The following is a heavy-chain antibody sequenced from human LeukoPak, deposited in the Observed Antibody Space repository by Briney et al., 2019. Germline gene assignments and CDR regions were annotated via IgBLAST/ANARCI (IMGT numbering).Heavy chain of an antibody. D-gene: IGHD4-17*01. CDR3: ARENDYALDY. CDR1: GFTFSSYG. CDR2: ISYDGSNK. J-gene: IGHJ4*02. V-gene: IGHV3-30*03. Sequence: GGSLRLSCAASGFTFSSYGMHWVRQAPGKGLEWVAVISYDGSNKYYADSVKGRFTISRDNSKNTMYLQMNSLRVEDTAVYYCARENDYALDYWGQGTLVTVSS.